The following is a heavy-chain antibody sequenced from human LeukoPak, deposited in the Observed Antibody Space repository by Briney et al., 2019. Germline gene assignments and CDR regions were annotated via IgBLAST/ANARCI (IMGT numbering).Heavy chain of an antibody. Sequence: GGSLRLSCAASGFTFSSYSMNWVRQAPGKGLEWVSSISSSSSYIYYADSVKGRFTISRDNAKNSLYLQMYSLRAEDTAVYYCARPYSSGWYTDWGQGTLVTVSS. CDR3: ARPYSSGWYTD. D-gene: IGHD6-19*01. J-gene: IGHJ4*02. CDR1: GFTFSSYS. CDR2: ISSSSSYI. V-gene: IGHV3-21*01.